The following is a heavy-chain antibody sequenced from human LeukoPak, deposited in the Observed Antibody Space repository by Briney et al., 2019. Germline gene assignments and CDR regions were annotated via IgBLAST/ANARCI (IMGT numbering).Heavy chain of an antibody. Sequence: SETLSLTCTVSGGSISSYYWSWIRQPPGKGLEWIGYIYYSGSTNYNPSLKSRVTISVDTSKNQFSLKLSSVTAADTAVYYCASLPAGYSSGWFAFDIWGQGTMVTASS. CDR3: ASLPAGYSSGWFAFDI. J-gene: IGHJ3*02. V-gene: IGHV4-59*01. CDR2: IYYSGST. CDR1: GGSISSYY. D-gene: IGHD6-19*01.